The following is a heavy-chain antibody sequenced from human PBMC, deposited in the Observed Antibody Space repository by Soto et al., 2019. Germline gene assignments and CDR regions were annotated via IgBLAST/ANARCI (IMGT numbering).Heavy chain of an antibody. J-gene: IGHJ4*02. CDR2: ISKDGTKK. D-gene: IGHD6-19*01. V-gene: IGHV3-30*18. CDR1: GFTFSSYG. Sequence: GGSLRLACAASGFTFSSYGMHGVRQAPGKGLEWVAVISKDGTKKYYADSVKGRFTISRDNSKNTLYLQMNGLRAEDTAVFYCAKSFLGGSAWYYWGYWGQGPLVTVSS. CDR3: AKSFLGGSAWYYWGY.